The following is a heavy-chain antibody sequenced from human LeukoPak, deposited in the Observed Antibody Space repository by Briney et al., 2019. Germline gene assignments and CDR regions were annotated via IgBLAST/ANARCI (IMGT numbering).Heavy chain of an antibody. Sequence: GGSLRLSCAASGFTVSSNYMSWVRQAPGKGLEWVSIIYSGGSTFYADSVKGRFTISRDNSKNTLYLQMNSLRAEDTAVYYCARSGYRYGADALDIWGQGTMVTVSS. V-gene: IGHV3-53*01. J-gene: IGHJ3*02. D-gene: IGHD5-18*01. CDR3: ARSGYRYGADALDI. CDR1: GFTVSSNY. CDR2: IYSGGST.